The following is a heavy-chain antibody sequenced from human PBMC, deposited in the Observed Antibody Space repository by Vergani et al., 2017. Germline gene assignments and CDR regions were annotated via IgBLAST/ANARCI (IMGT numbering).Heavy chain of an antibody. D-gene: IGHD2-2*01. CDR3: ARGGIVVVPAATRVDYYYMDV. J-gene: IGHJ6*03. V-gene: IGHV1-69*06. CDR2: IIPIFGTA. CDR1: GGTFSSYA. Sequence: QVQLVQSGAEVKKPGSSVKVSCKASGGTFSSYAISWVRQAPGQGLEWMGGIIPIFGTANYAQKFQGRVTMTRDTSISTAYMELSSLRSEDTAVYYCARGGIVVVPAATRVDYYYMDVWGKGTTVTVSS.